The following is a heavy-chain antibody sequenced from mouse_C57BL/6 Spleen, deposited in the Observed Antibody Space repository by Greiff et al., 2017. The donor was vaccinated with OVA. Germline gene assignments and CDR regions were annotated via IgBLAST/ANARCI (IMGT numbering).Heavy chain of an antibody. V-gene: IGHV1-69*01. CDR2: IDPSDSYT. J-gene: IGHJ2*01. D-gene: IGHD1-1*01. CDR1: GYTFTSYW. CDR3: ARRGLYYPDY. Sequence: QVQLQQPGAELVMPGASVKLSCKASGYTFTSYWMHWVKLRPGQGLEWIGEIDPSDSYTNYNQKFKGKSTLTVDKSSSTAYMQLSSLTSEDSAVYYCARRGLYYPDYWGQGTTLTVSS.